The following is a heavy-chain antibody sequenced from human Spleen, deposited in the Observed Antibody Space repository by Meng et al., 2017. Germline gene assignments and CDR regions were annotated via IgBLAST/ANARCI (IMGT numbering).Heavy chain of an antibody. CDR2: IYYSGST. D-gene: IGHD2-15*01. V-gene: IGHV4-59*12. J-gene: IGHJ5*02. CDR1: GGSISSYY. CDR3: ARDLSGGSLGWFDP. Sequence: GSLRLSCTVSGGSISSYYWSWIRQPPGKGLEWIGYIYYSGSTNYNPSLKSRVTISVDTSKNQFSLKLSSVTAADTAVYYCARDLSGGSLGWFDPWGQGTRVT.